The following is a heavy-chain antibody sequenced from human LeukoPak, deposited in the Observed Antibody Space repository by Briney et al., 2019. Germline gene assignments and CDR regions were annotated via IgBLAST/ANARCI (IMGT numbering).Heavy chain of an antibody. D-gene: IGHD2-21*02. J-gene: IGHJ4*02. Sequence: PSETLSLTCTVSGGSISSSAYYWGWIRQPPGKGLEWIGSIYYGGNTYYTPSLKSRVAMSVDTSKNQFPLRLRSVTAADTAVYYCARLWEMTAGLDYWGQGTLVTVSS. CDR1: GGSISSSAYY. CDR2: IYYGGNT. CDR3: ARLWEMTAGLDY. V-gene: IGHV4-39*01.